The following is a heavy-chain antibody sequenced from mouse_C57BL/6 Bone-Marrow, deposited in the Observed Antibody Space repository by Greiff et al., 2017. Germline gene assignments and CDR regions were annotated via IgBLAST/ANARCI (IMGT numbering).Heavy chain of an antibody. D-gene: IGHD2-3*01. CDR2: IGPGSGST. CDR3: ARGGYDGYSTSYYFDY. J-gene: IGHJ2*01. CDR1: GYTFTDYY. V-gene: IGHV1-77*01. Sequence: VQLQQSGAELVKPGASVKISCKASGYTFTDYYINWVKQRPGQGLEWIGKIGPGSGSTYYNEKFTGKATLTADKSSSTAYMQLSSLTSEDSAVYFCARGGYDGYSTSYYFDYWGQGTTLTVSS.